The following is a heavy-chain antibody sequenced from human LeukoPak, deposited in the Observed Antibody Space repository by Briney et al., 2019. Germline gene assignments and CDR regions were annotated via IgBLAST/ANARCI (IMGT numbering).Heavy chain of an antibody. D-gene: IGHD6-13*01. J-gene: IGHJ4*02. CDR2: FDPEDGET. CDR1: GYTLTELS. CDR3: ATEPGKAAAAGDY. V-gene: IGHV1-24*01. Sequence: SVKVFCKVSGYTLTELSMHWVRQAPGKGLEWMGGFDPEDGETIYAQKFQGRVTMTEDTSTDTAYMELSSLRSEDTAVYYCATEPGKAAAAGDYWGQGTLVTVSS.